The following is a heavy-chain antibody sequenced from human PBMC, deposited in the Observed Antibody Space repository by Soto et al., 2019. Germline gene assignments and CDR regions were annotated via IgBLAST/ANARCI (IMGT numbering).Heavy chain of an antibody. V-gene: IGHV4-59*08. CDR3: ASHYGDTPFDY. CDR2: IYYSGST. D-gene: IGHD4-17*01. J-gene: IGHJ4*02. CDR1: GGSISSYY. Sequence: SETLSLTCTVSGGSISSYYWSWIRQPPGKGLEWIGYIYYSGSTNYNPSLKSRITISVDTSKNQFSLKLSSVTAADTAVYYCASHYGDTPFDYWGQGTLVTVSS.